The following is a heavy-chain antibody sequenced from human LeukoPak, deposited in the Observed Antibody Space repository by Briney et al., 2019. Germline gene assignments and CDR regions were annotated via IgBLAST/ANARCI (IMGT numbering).Heavy chain of an antibody. CDR2: INSNGGRT. J-gene: IGHJ4*02. D-gene: IGHD7-27*01. CDR3: ARKFLTGRLIDY. Sequence: GGSLRLSCSASGFTFKKYAMHWVRQAPGKGLEYVSAINSNGGRTYYADSVKGRFTISRDTSKNTLYLQMNSLRAEDTALYYCARKFLTGRLIDYWGQGTLVTVSS. V-gene: IGHV3-64*04. CDR1: GFTFKKYA.